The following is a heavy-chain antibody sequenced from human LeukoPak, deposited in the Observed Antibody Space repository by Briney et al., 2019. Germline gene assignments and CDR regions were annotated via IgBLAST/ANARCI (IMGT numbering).Heavy chain of an antibody. D-gene: IGHD6-13*01. J-gene: IGHJ4*02. CDR2: IYYSGST. V-gene: IGHV4-59*08. CDR3: ARPSVIGAAPDY. Sequence: SETPSLTCTVSGGSISSYYWSWIRQPPGKGLEWIGYIYYSGSTNYNPSLKSRVTISVDTSKNQFSLKLSSVTAADTAVYYCARPSVIGAAPDYWGQGTLVTVSS. CDR1: GGSISSYY.